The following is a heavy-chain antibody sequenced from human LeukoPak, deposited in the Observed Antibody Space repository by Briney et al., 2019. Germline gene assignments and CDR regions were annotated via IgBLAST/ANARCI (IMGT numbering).Heavy chain of an antibody. J-gene: IGHJ4*02. CDR1: GGSISSSSYY. Sequence: PSETLSLTCTVSGGSISSSSYYWGWIRQPPGKGLEWIGSIYHSGSTYYNPSLKSRVTISVDTSKNQFSLKLSSVTAADTAVYYCARVGESNFWSGYYTGGYWGQGTLVTVSS. CDR3: ARVGESNFWSGYYTGGY. D-gene: IGHD3-3*01. CDR2: IYHSGST. V-gene: IGHV4-39*07.